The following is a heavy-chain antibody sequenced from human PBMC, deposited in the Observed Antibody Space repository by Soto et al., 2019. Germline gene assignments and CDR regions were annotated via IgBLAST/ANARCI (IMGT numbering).Heavy chain of an antibody. CDR3: ARDTSLYDSRPYYEGGWFDP. CDR1: GDSISSYY. V-gene: IGHV4-4*07. D-gene: IGHD3-22*01. J-gene: IGHJ5*02. CDR2: IYASGST. Sequence: QVQLQESGPGLVKPSETLSLTCTVSGDSISSYYWSWIRQPAGKGLEWIGRIYASGSTNYNPSLKRRVTMSVDMSMNQFSLKLNSVTAADTALYYCARDTSLYDSRPYYEGGWFDPWGQGTLVTVSS.